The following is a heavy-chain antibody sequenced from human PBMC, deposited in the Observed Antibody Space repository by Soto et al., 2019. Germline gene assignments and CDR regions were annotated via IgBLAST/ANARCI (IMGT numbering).Heavy chain of an antibody. D-gene: IGHD3-10*01. V-gene: IGHV4-39*01. Sequence: SETLSLTCTVSGGSISSSSYYWGWIRQPPGKGLEWIGSIYYSGSTYYNPSLKSRVTISVDTSKNQFSLKLSSVTAADTAVYYCARAKVRGLDVWGKGTTVTVSS. J-gene: IGHJ6*04. CDR2: IYYSGST. CDR3: ARAKVRGLDV. CDR1: GGSISSSSYY.